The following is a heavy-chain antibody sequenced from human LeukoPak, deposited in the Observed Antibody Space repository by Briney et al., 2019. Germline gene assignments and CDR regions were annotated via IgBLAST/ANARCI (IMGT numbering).Heavy chain of an antibody. V-gene: IGHV3-9*01. Sequence: GRSLRLSCAASGFTFDDYAMHWVRQAPGKCLEWVAGISWSSGNIGYADSVKGRFTISRDNAENSLHLQMNSLRTEDTALYFCARDAWRRAFNYGMDVWGQGTTVAVSS. J-gene: IGHJ6*02. D-gene: IGHD5-12*01. CDR2: ISWSSGNI. CDR3: ARDAWRRAFNYGMDV. CDR1: GFTFDDYA.